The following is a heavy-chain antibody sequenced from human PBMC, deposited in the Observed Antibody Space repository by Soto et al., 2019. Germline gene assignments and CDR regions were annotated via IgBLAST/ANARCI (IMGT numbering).Heavy chain of an antibody. D-gene: IGHD3-10*01. V-gene: IGHV3-23*01. CDR1: GFSFSTYG. J-gene: IGHJ4*02. CDR2: ISGSGDAT. CDR3: AKAMVWGVTAFDY. Sequence: EVQLLESGGDLVQPGGSLRLSCVASGFSFSTYGMYWVRQAPGKGLDYVSSISGSGDATAYADSVKGRFTVSRDNSKNTLYLQMNSLRAEDTAVYYCAKAMVWGVTAFDYWGQGTLVTVSS.